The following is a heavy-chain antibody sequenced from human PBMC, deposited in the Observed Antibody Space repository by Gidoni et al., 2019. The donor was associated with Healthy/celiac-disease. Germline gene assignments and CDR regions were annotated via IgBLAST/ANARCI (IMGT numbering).Heavy chain of an antibody. CDR2: IYYSGST. J-gene: IGHJ5*02. Sequence: QVQLQESGPGLVKPSQTLSLTCTVSGGSISSGGYYWSWIRQHPGKGLEWIGYIYYSGSTYYNPSLKIRVTISVDTSKNQFSLKLSSVTAADTAVYYCAREVTGTNYNWFDPWGQGTLVTVSS. CDR3: AREVTGTNYNWFDP. D-gene: IGHD1-7*01. CDR1: GGSISSGGYY. V-gene: IGHV4-31*03.